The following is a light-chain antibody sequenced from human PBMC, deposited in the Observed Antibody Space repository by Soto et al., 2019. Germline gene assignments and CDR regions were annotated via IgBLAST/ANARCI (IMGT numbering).Light chain of an antibody. CDR2: DAS. V-gene: IGKV3-20*01. Sequence: EIVLKQSPDTLSLYPGERATLSCRASQSVRSNYLAWYQQKPGQAPRFLIYDASSRATGIPDRFSGSGSGTDFTLTISRLEPEDFAVYYCQQYGSTPLTFGGGTRWIS. CDR3: QQYGSTPLT. J-gene: IGKJ4*01. CDR1: QSVRSNY.